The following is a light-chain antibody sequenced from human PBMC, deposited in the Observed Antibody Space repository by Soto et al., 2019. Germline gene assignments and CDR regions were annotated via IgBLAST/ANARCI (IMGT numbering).Light chain of an antibody. CDR1: QSVSSNS. CDR3: QQYGSSPRT. Sequence: EIMLTQSPGTLSLSPGERATLSCRASQSVSSNSLAWYQQRPGQAPRLLIYGASSRATGIPDRFSGSGSGTDFTLTISRLEPEDFAVYYCQQYGSSPRTFGQGTKVEIK. CDR2: GAS. V-gene: IGKV3-20*01. J-gene: IGKJ1*01.